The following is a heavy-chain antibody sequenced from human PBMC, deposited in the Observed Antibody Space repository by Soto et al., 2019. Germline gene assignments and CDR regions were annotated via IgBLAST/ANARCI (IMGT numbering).Heavy chain of an antibody. D-gene: IGHD4-17*01. CDR3: ARSGDVATVTDY. Sequence: EVQLVESGGGLVQPGGSLRLSCAASGFTFRTYWMSWVRQAPGKGLEWVANINEDGSKNYYVDSVRGRFTISRDNAQNSLYLHMSSLRADDTAVYCCARSGDVATVTDYWGQGTLVTVSS. CDR1: GFTFRTYW. CDR2: INEDGSKN. V-gene: IGHV3-7*01. J-gene: IGHJ4*02.